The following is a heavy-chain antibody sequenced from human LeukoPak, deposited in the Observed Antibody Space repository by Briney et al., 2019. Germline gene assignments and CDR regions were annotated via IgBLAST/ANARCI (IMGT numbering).Heavy chain of an antibody. V-gene: IGHV1-18*04. Sequence: ASVKVSCKASGYTFTGYYMHWVRQAPGQGLEWMGWISAYNGNTNYAQKLQGRVTMTTDTSTSTAYMELRSLRSDDTAVYYCARVEDIVVVPAAMDYWGQGTLVTVSS. CDR1: GYTFTGYY. J-gene: IGHJ4*02. CDR3: ARVEDIVVVPAAMDY. CDR2: ISAYNGNT. D-gene: IGHD2-2*01.